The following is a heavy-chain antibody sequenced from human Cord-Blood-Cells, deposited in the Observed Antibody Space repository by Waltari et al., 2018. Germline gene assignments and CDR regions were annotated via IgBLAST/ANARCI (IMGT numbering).Heavy chain of an antibody. V-gene: IGHV4-61*09. CDR1: GGSISSGSYY. Sequence: QVQLQESGLGLVKPSQTLSLTCTVSGGSISSGSYYWSWIRQPAGKGLEWIGYIKTSGSTNYNPALKSRGTISVDTSKNQFSLKLSSVTAADTAVYYCARGIAAAGNLNWFDPGAREPWSPSPQ. D-gene: IGHD6-13*01. CDR2: IKTSGST. J-gene: IGHJ5*02. CDR3: ARGIAAAGNLNWFDP.